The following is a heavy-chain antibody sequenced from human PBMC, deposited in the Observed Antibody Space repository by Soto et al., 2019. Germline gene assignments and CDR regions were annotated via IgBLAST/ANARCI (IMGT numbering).Heavy chain of an antibody. D-gene: IGHD3-22*01. Sequence: QVQLVESGGGVVQPGRSLRLSCAASGFSFSSYAVHWVRQAPGKGLEWVAVISFDGANKYYADSVRGRFTISRDNSKNTLYLQMNSLRAEDTAVYYCARDDIEYYYDSYGYFFYWGQGTLVTVSS. J-gene: IGHJ4*02. CDR1: GFSFSSYA. CDR3: ARDDIEYYYDSYGYFFY. V-gene: IGHV3-30-3*01. CDR2: ISFDGANK.